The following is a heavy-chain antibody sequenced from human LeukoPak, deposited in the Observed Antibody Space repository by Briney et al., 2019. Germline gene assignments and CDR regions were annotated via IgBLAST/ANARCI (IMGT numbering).Heavy chain of an antibody. CDR2: IYTSGST. CDR1: GGSISSYY. Sequence: ASETLSLTCTVSGGSISSYYWSWIRQPAGKGLEWIGRIYTSGSTNYNPSLKSRVTMSVDTSKIQFSLKLSSVTAADTAVYYCAKEYSSSSPPPHYYYYYIDVWGKGTTVTVSS. D-gene: IGHD6-6*01. CDR3: AKEYSSSSPPPHYYYYYIDV. V-gene: IGHV4-4*07. J-gene: IGHJ6*03.